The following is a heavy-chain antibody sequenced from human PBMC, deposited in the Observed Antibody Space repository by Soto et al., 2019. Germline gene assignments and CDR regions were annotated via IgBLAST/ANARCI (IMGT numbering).Heavy chain of an antibody. CDR1: GFTFSDYY. D-gene: IGHD3-10*01. V-gene: IGHV3-11*01. CDR2: ISSRGSTI. Sequence: QVQLVESGGGLVKPGGSLRLSCAASGFTFSDYYMSWIRQAPGTGLEWVSYISSRGSTIYYADSVKGRFTISRDNAKNSLYLQRNSLRAEDTAVYYCARIRYYDSGRSLNWFDPWGQGTLVTVSS. CDR3: ARIRYYDSGRSLNWFDP. J-gene: IGHJ5*02.